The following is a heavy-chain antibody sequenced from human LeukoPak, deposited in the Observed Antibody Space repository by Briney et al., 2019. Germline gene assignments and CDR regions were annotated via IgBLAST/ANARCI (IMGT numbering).Heavy chain of an antibody. J-gene: IGHJ6*03. V-gene: IGHV4-39*07. CDR2: IYYSGSM. CDR1: GGSINRSSYY. Sequence: PSETLSLTCTVSGGSINRSSYYWVWIRQPSGKGLEWIVSIYYSGSMYYNASLKSRATISVDTSKNQFSLKLSSVTAADTAVYYCAKAPPKEYDFWSGYYNYMDVWGKGTTVTVSS. CDR3: AKAPPKEYDFWSGYYNYMDV. D-gene: IGHD3/OR15-3a*01.